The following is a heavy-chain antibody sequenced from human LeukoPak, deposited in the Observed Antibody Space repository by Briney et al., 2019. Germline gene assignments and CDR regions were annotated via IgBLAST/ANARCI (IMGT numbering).Heavy chain of an antibody. CDR2: IYYSGST. CDR1: GGSISSYY. D-gene: IGHD3-3*01. J-gene: IGHJ3*02. V-gene: IGHV4-59*01. CDR3: ARAITIFGVVIVDAFDI. Sequence: PSETLSLTCTVSGGSISSYYWSWIRQPPGKGLEWIGYIYYSGSTNYNSSLKSRVTISVDTSKNQFSLKLSSVTAADTAVYYCARAITIFGVVIVDAFDIWGQGTMVTVSS.